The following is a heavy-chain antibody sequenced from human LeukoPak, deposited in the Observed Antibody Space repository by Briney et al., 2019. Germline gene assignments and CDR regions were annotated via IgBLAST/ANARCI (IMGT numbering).Heavy chain of an antibody. CDR1: GFTFSSYA. CDR2: ISGSGGST. V-gene: IGHV3-23*01. Sequence: GGSLRLSCAASGFTFSSYAMSWVRQAPGKGLEWVSAISGSGGSTYYADSVKGRFTISRDNSKNTLYLQMNSLRAEDTAVYYCAKNLVGDTPRDQGLVYLDYGGQETLVPVSS. D-gene: IGHD5-18*01. J-gene: IGHJ4*02. CDR3: AKNLVGDTPRDQGLVYLDY.